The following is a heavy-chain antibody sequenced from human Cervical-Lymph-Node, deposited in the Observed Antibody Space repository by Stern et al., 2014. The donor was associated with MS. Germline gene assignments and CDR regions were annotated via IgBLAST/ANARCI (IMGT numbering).Heavy chain of an antibody. Sequence: VQLVQSGAEVKKPGASVKVSCKASGYTFIRDYMHWVRQAPGQGLEWMGIINPSGGTTTYAQKFQGRVTMTRDTSTSTVYMELSSLRSEDTAMYYCARDVTSPYDSSGFNAGYWGQGALVTVSS. D-gene: IGHD3-22*01. CDR3: ARDVTSPYDSSGFNAGY. CDR1: GYTFIRDY. J-gene: IGHJ4*02. CDR2: INPSGGTT. V-gene: IGHV1-46*01.